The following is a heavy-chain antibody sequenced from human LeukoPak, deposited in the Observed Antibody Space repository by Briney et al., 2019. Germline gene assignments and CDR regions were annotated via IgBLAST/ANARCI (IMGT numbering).Heavy chain of an antibody. J-gene: IGHJ6*03. D-gene: IGHD3-3*01. Sequence: PGGSLRLSCAASGFTFSSYSMNWVRQAPGKGLEWVSSISSSSSYIYYADSVTGRFTISRDNAKNSLYLQMNSLRAEDTAVYYCARDGLGVRFLEWSYYYYYYMDVWGKGTTVTVSS. CDR1: GFTFSSYS. V-gene: IGHV3-21*01. CDR3: ARDGLGVRFLEWSYYYYYYMDV. CDR2: ISSSSSYI.